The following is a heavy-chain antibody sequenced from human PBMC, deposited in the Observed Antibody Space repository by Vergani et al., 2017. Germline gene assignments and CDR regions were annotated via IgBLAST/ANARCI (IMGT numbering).Heavy chain of an antibody. CDR1: GFTFSNAW. CDR2: IKSKTDGGPT. J-gene: IGHJ6*02. V-gene: IGHV3-15*01. CDR3: AKDLSRVVPAARRYYYYYGMDV. Sequence: EVQLVESGGGLVKPGGSLRLSCAASGFTFSNAWMSWVRQAPGTGLEWVGRIKSKTDGGPTDYAAPVKGRFTIPRDKSKNTLYLQMNSLRAEDTAGYYCAKDLSRVVPAARRYYYYYGMDVWGQGTTVTVSS. D-gene: IGHD2-2*01.